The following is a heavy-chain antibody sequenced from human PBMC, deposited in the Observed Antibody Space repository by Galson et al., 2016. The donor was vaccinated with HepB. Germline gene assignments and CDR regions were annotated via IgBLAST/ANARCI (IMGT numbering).Heavy chain of an antibody. V-gene: IGHV4-61*01. Sequence: ETLSLTCNVSGGSVTSGSYFWSWIRQPPGKGLEWIGYIYYSGSTNYNPSLKSRITISEGTTKSQFSLKLTSVTAEDTAVYYCARVHPRAVVLDCWGQGTLVTVSS. CDR1: GGSVTSGSYF. J-gene: IGHJ4*02. D-gene: IGHD4-23*01. CDR2: IYYSGST. CDR3: ARVHPRAVVLDC.